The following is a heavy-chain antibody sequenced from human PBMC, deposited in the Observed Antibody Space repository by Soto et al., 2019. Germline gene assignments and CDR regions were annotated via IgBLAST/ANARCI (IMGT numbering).Heavy chain of an antibody. CDR2: ITGSGGST. Sequence: HPGGSLRLSCAASGFTFSSCAVSWVRQAPGKGLEWVSAITGSGGSTYYADSVKGRFTISRDNSKNTLYLQMNSLRAEDTAVYYCLRPVRKWLPAAIKLHDAFDIWGQGTMVTASS. D-gene: IGHD2-2*02. CDR1: GFTFSSCA. CDR3: LRPVRKWLPAAIKLHDAFDI. V-gene: IGHV3-23*01. J-gene: IGHJ3*02.